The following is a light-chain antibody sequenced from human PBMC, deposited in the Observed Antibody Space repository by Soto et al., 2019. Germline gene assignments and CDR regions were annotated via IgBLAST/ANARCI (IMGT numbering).Light chain of an antibody. Sequence: QSALTQPAYVSGSPGQSIPISCNGTSRDVRNYNLVSWYQQHPGKGPKFMIYEVSKRPSEVSDRFSGSKSGNTASLTISGLQADDEADYYCCSYASGSTYVFGTGTKVTVL. J-gene: IGLJ1*01. CDR3: CSYASGSTYV. CDR2: EVS. V-gene: IGLV2-23*02. CDR1: SRDVRNYNL.